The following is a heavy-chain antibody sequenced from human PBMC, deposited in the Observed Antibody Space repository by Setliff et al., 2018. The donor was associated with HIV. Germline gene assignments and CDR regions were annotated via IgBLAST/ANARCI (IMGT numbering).Heavy chain of an antibody. Sequence: SETLSLTCAVYGGSFSAYHWSWIRQTPGKGLEWLGEINHSGSTAYNLALESRVSMSIDTPKNQFSLKLTSVTAADTAIYYCARGRDYTGSWFRPFYLDFWGHGNLVT. CDR1: GGSFSAYH. J-gene: IGHJ4*01. V-gene: IGHV4-34*01. CDR3: ARGRDYTGSWFRPFYLDF. D-gene: IGHD3-3*01. CDR2: INHSGST.